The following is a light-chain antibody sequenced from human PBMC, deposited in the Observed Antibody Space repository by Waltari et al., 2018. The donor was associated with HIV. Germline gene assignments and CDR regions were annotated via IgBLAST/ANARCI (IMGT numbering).Light chain of an antibody. CDR1: HSNIGTNY. J-gene: IGLJ2*01. CDR3: GTWDTTLSAVV. Sequence: QSLLTQPPSVSAAPGQIVTISCSGTHSNIGTNYISWYQHLPGIAPKLIIYDNDKRPSGIPDRFSGSKSGTSATLGVSGLQTGDEADYFCGTWDTTLSAVVFGGGTKLTVL. V-gene: IGLV1-51*01. CDR2: DND.